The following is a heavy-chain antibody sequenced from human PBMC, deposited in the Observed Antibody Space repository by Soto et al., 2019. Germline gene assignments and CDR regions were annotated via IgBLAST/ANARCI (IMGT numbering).Heavy chain of an antibody. J-gene: IGHJ5*01. CDR2: MNPKSGNA. CDR1: GYTFIDHD. CDR3: ARGRFKGDTWLDF. V-gene: IGHV1-8*01. Sequence: QVQLVQSGAEVEKPGASVRVSCQASGYTFIDHDLNWVRQAPGQGLEWMGWMNPKSGNAGSVQRFQDSVTMTRNTSINTAFLELTNLRSDDTAIYYCARGRFKGDTWLDFWGQGSLVTVSS. D-gene: IGHD3-16*01.